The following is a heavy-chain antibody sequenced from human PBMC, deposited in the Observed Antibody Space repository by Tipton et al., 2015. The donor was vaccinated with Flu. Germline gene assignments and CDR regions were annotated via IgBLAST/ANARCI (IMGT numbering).Heavy chain of an antibody. CDR1: GDSISNYY. CDR3: ARSIRTYYYGSGSYCDY. CDR2: IYTSGST. Sequence: TLSLTCTVSGDSISNYYWGWIRQPAGKGLQWIGRIYTSGSTDYNPSLKGRVTMSVDTSRNQFSLRLSSVTAADTAVYYCARSIRTYYYGSGSYCDYWGQGTLVTVSS. J-gene: IGHJ4*02. D-gene: IGHD3-10*01. V-gene: IGHV4-4*07.